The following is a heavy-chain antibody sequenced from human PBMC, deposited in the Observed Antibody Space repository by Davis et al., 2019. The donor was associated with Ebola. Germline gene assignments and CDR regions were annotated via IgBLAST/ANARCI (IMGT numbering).Heavy chain of an antibody. V-gene: IGHV3-53*01. CDR2: LYSRGTT. CDR3: ARYYGSGSYHYYYYGMDV. Sequence: GGSLRPSCPPSGFTINTNFMSWVRQAPGKGLEWVSVLYSRGTTYYADSVKGRSTIPRDNAKNSLYLQMNSLRAEDTAVYYCARYYGSGSYHYYYYGMDVWGQGTTVTVSS. CDR1: GFTINTNF. D-gene: IGHD3-10*01. J-gene: IGHJ6*02.